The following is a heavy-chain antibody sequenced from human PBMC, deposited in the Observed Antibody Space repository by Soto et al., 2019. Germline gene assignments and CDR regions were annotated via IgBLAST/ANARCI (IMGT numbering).Heavy chain of an antibody. J-gene: IGHJ4*02. V-gene: IGHV1-46*03. D-gene: IGHD3-10*01. CDR3: ARGSGSYNSGSLYIDY. Sequence: ASVKVSCKASGYSFTSYHMDWVRQAPGQGLEWMGIFNPSGGSTSYAQKFQGRVTMTRDTSTSIVYMELSRLRSEDTAVYYCARGSGSYNSGSLYIDYWGQGTLVTGSS. CDR2: FNPSGGST. CDR1: GYSFTSYH.